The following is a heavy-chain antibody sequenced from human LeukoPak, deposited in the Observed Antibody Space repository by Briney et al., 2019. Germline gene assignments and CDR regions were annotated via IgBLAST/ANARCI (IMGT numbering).Heavy chain of an antibody. Sequence: SETLSLTCTVSGGSISSYYWSWLRQPPGKGLEWIGYIYYSGSTNYNPSLKSRVTISVDTSKNQFSLKLSSVIAADTAVYYCARDSDDGGNLDYWGQGTLVTVSS. CDR1: GGSISSYY. D-gene: IGHD4-23*01. CDR2: IYYSGST. V-gene: IGHV4-59*01. CDR3: ARDSDDGGNLDY. J-gene: IGHJ4*02.